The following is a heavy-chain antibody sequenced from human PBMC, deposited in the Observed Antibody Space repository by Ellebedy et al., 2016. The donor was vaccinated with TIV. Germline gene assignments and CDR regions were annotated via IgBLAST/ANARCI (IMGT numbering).Heavy chain of an antibody. CDR1: GFTCSISG. J-gene: IGHJ4*02. D-gene: IGHD3-3*01. CDR2: IVSSGREA. Sequence: GESLKISXAASGFTCSISGMTWVRQVPGKGLEWVATIVSSGREAYYADPAKGRFTISRDNVMNSVYLQLNSLSVEDTAVYYCTRGGREWSRDYWGQGTLVTVPS. CDR3: TRGGREWSRDY. V-gene: IGHV3-21*06.